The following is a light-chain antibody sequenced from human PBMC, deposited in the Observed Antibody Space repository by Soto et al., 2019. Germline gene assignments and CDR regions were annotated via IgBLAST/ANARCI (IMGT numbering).Light chain of an antibody. CDR2: TAS. CDR1: QSISSY. V-gene: IGKV1-39*01. CDR3: QQSYNTPPYT. Sequence: DIQMTQSPSSLSASVGDRVTITCRASQSISSYLNWYQQKPGKAPKLLIYTASSLQSGVPSRFSGSGSETDFTLTISSLKPDDFVTYSCQQSYNTPPYTFGQGTKVEIK. J-gene: IGKJ2*01.